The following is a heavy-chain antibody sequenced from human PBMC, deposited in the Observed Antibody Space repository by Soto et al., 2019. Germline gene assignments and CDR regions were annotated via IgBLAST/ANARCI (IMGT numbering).Heavy chain of an antibody. D-gene: IGHD6-6*01. Sequence: ASVKVSCKASGYTFTSYGISWVRQAPGQGLEWMGWISAYNGNTNYAQKLQGRVTMTTDTSTSTAYVELRSLRSDDTAVYYCARDNPTSLVSHYYYYGMDVWGQGTTVTVSS. CDR2: ISAYNGNT. CDR1: GYTFTSYG. CDR3: ARDNPTSLVSHYYYYGMDV. J-gene: IGHJ6*02. V-gene: IGHV1-18*04.